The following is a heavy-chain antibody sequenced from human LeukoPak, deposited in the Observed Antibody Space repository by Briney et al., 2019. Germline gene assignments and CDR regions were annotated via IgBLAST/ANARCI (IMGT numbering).Heavy chain of an antibody. D-gene: IGHD2-15*01. V-gene: IGHV4-39*07. CDR2: INHSGST. CDR3: ARRDFVVVVAGFWRTASQTGKDAFDI. CDR1: GGSISSISYY. Sequence: PSETLSLTCTVSGGSISSISYYWGWIRQPPGKGLEWIGEINHSGSTNYNPSLKSRVTISVDTSKNQFSLKLSSVTAADTAVYYCARRDFVVVVAGFWRTASQTGKDAFDIWGQGTMVTVSS. J-gene: IGHJ3*02.